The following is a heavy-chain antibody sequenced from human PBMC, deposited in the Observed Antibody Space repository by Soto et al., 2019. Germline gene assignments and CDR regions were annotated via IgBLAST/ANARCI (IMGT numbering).Heavy chain of an antibody. V-gene: IGHV3-30*18. D-gene: IGHD2-15*01. CDR2: ISYDGSNK. Sequence: GGSLRLSCAASGFTFSSYGMHWVRQAPGKGLEWVAVISYDGSNKYYADSVKGRFTISRDNSKNTLYLQMNSLRAEDTAVYYCAKDFVGLPDEYYFDYWGQGTLVTVSS. CDR1: GFTFSSYG. CDR3: AKDFVGLPDEYYFDY. J-gene: IGHJ4*02.